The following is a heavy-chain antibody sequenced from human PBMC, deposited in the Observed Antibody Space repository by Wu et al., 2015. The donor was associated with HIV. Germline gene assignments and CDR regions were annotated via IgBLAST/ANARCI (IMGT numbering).Heavy chain of an antibody. CDR1: GYTFTSYG. J-gene: IGHJ6*02. D-gene: IGHD5-24*01. CDR3: ARSKFDRVDMGTITSYYYSLDV. CDR2: IIPIHSIA. Sequence: QVQLVQSGAEVKKPGASVKVSCKASGYTFTSYGISWVRQAPGQGLEWMGGIIPIHSIANYGQNFQGRVTITTDESTTTAYMELSSLRSEDTAVYYCARSKFDRVDMGTITSYYYSLDVWGQGTTVIVSS. V-gene: IGHV1-69*10.